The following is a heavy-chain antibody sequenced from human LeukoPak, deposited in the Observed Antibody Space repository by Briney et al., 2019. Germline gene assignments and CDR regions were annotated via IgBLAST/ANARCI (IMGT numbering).Heavy chain of an antibody. CDR2: IYYSGST. CDR1: GGSISSYY. D-gene: IGHD2-2*02. J-gene: IGHJ6*02. Sequence: SETLSLTCTVSGGSISSYYWSWIRQPPGKGLEWIGYIYYSGSTNYNPSLKSRVTISVDTSKNRFSLKLSSVTAADTAVYYCARGVGYCSSTSCYTRHALQYYYYYYGMDVWGQGTTVTVSS. CDR3: ARGVGYCSSTSCYTRHALQYYYYYYGMDV. V-gene: IGHV4-59*08.